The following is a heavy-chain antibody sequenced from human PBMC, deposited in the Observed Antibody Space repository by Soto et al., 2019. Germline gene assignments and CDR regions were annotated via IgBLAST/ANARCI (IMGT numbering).Heavy chain of an antibody. J-gene: IGHJ6*02. CDR1: GYSFTTYG. V-gene: IGHV1-18*01. Sequence: QVPLVQSGAEVKKPGASVKVSCKASGYSFTTYGISWVRQAPGQGLEWMGWISDYNGNTNYEKKFQGRVTMTTDTSTRTAYMELKSLRSDDTAVYYCAREGYYSGSGSYSPPRYYGMDVWGQGTTVTVS. CDR3: AREGYYSGSGSYSPPRYYGMDV. CDR2: ISDYNGNT. D-gene: IGHD3-10*01.